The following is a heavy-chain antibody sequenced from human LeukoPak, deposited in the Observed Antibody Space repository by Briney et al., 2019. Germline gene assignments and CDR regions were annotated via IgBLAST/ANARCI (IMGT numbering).Heavy chain of an antibody. Sequence: GGSLRLSCAASGFTFSSYSMNWVRQAPGKGLEWVSYISSSSTIYYADSVKGRFTISRDNAKNSLYLQMNSLRAEDTAVYYCARGRRDDSSGYVDYWGQGTLVTVSS. J-gene: IGHJ4*02. CDR3: ARGRRDDSSGYVDY. CDR1: GFTFSSYS. D-gene: IGHD3-22*01. CDR2: ISSSSTI. V-gene: IGHV3-48*01.